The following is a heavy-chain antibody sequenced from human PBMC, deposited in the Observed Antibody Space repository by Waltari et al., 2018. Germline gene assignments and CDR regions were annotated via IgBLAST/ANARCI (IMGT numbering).Heavy chain of an antibody. CDR1: GYSFTDYW. Sequence: EVQLVQSGPEVNNPGESLRISCPLSGYSFTDYWIAWVRQMPGKGLEWMGIIYLADSDTRYGPSFQGQVTISADKSINTAYLQWSSLKASDTAVYYCAKPRISGWYYSGMDVWGQGTSVTVAS. D-gene: IGHD6-13*01. CDR2: IYLADSDT. V-gene: IGHV5-51*01. J-gene: IGHJ6*02. CDR3: AKPRISGWYYSGMDV.